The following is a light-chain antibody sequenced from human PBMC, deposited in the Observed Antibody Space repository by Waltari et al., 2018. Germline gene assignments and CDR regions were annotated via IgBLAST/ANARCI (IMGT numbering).Light chain of an antibody. V-gene: IGLV2-14*01. CDR3: SSYTSSSTSYV. Sequence: QSSLTQPASVSGSPGQSITISCTGTSSDVGGYNYVSWYQQPPGKTTKLMIYDVSKRRYRVSYRFSGSKFGNTASLAISGLQAEDEADYYCSSYTSSSTSYVFGTGNNVTVL. CDR2: DVS. J-gene: IGLJ1*01. CDR1: SSDVGGYNY.